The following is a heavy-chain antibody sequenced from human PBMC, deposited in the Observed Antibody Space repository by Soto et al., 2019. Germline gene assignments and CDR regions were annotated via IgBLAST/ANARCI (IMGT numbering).Heavy chain of an antibody. V-gene: IGHV1-58*02. CDR2: IVVGGGNT. J-gene: IGHJ4*01. Sequence: VASVKVSCKASGLTFTTSVMQWVRQARGQRLEWIGWIVVGGGNTKYAQKFQERVTITRDMSTSTAYMELNSLRSEDTAVYYCAAGPSVGTPFDYWG. CDR3: AAGPSVGTPFDY. D-gene: IGHD1-1*01. CDR1: GLTFTTSV.